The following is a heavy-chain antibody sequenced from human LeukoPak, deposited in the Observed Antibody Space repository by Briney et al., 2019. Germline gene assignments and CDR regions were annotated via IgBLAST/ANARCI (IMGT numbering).Heavy chain of an antibody. V-gene: IGHV4-59*02. Sequence: PSETLSLTCTVSGGSVSDYYWSWIRQSPGKGLEWIGYIYYTETSYNPSLKSRVTISADTSKNQFSLKLYSVTAADTAVYYCARIGVTTRAFDYWGQGTLVTVSS. J-gene: IGHJ4*02. CDR3: ARIGVTTRAFDY. CDR2: IYYTET. CDR1: GGSVSDYY. D-gene: IGHD4-17*01.